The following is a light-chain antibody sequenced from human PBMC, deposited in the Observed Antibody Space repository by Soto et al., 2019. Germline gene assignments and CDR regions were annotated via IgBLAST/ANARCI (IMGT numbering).Light chain of an antibody. CDR2: DVS. Sequence: AIQVTQSPSSLSASVGDRVTITCRTSQDIRGALAWYQQKPAKPPRLLIYDVSSLESGVPSRFSGSGSGTEFTLTISSLQPEDFGTYVCQQINSYPSTFGHGPRLEIK. CDR1: QDIRGA. V-gene: IGKV1-13*02. CDR3: QQINSYPST. J-gene: IGKJ5*01.